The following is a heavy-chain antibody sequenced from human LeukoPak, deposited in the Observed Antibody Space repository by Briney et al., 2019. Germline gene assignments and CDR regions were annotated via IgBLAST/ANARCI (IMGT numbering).Heavy chain of an antibody. J-gene: IGHJ4*02. CDR1: GFTFDDYA. V-gene: IGHV3-9*01. Sequence: TGGYLRLSCAASGFTFDDYAMHWVRPAPGKGLEWVLGISWNSGSIGYADSGKGRFTISRDNATNSLYLQLNSLRAEDTALYYCAKGSYCSSTSCYFDYWGQGTLVTVSS. D-gene: IGHD2-2*01. CDR3: AKGSYCSSTSCYFDY. CDR2: ISWNSGSI.